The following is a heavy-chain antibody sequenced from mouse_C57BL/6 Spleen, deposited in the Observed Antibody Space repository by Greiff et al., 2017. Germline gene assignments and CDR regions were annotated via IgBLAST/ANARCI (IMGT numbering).Heavy chain of an antibody. J-gene: IGHJ1*03. CDR1: GYTFTSYT. D-gene: IGHD1-1*01. CDR2: INPRSGYT. Sequence: VQLQQSGAELARPGASVKMSCKASGYTFTSYTMHWVKQRPGQGLEWIGYINPRSGYTKYNQTFKDKATLTVDKASSKAYMQLSSLTSEDSAVDYCARSTTVVAHWDFDVWGTGPTVTVAS. CDR3: ARSTTVVAHWDFDV. V-gene: IGHV1-4*01.